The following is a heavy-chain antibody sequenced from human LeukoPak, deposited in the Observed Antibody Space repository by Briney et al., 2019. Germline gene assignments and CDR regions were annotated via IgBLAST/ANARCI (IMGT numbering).Heavy chain of an antibody. D-gene: IGHD6-13*01. CDR3: ARSIAAAAFDS. J-gene: IGHJ4*02. CDR1: GGSISSYY. V-gene: IGHV4-59*01. Sequence: SETLSLTCTVSGGSISSYYWSWIRQPPGKGLEWIGYIYYSGSTNYNPSLKSRVTISVDTSKNQFSLKLSSVTAADTAVYYCARSIAAAAFDSWGQGTLVTVSS. CDR2: IYYSGST.